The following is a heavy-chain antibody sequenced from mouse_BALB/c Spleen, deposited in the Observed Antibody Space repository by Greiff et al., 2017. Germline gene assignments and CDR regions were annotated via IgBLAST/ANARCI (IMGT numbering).Heavy chain of an antibody. V-gene: IGHV2-9*02. CDR1: GFSLTSYG. CDR2: IWAGGST. Sequence: QVQLKESGPGLVAPSQSLSITCTVSGFSLTSYGVHWVRQPPGKGLEWLGVIWAGGSTNYNSALMSRLSISKDNSKSQVFLKMNSLQTDDTAMYYCARDDDYDGVAYWGQGTLVTVSA. CDR3: ARDDDYDGVAY. J-gene: IGHJ3*01. D-gene: IGHD2-4*01.